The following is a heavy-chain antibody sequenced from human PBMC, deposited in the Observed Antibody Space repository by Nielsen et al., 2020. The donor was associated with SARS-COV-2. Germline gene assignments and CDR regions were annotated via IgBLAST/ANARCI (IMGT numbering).Heavy chain of an antibody. CDR1: GFPFSSYE. J-gene: IGHJ6*02. CDR2: IGGNGRNI. D-gene: IGHD6-13*01. Sequence: GGSLRLSCAASGFPFSSYEMNWVRQAPGKALEWLSYIGGNGRNIFYADSVKCRFTISRDNAENSLSLQMNSLRAEDTAVYYCAIDPRAAAGPPYGMEVWGQGTTVTVSS. CDR3: AIDPRAAAGPPYGMEV. V-gene: IGHV3-48*03.